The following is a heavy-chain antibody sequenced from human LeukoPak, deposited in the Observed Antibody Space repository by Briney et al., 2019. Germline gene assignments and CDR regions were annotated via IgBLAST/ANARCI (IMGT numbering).Heavy chain of an antibody. Sequence: SVKVSCKASGGTFSSYAISWVRQAPGQGLEWMGGIIPIFGTANYAQKFQGRVTITADESTSTAYMELSSLRSEDTAVYYCARDLLPALDSSGYHAFDIWGQGTMVTVSS. D-gene: IGHD3-22*01. CDR3: ARDLLPALDSSGYHAFDI. CDR2: IIPIFGTA. J-gene: IGHJ3*02. CDR1: GGTFSSYA. V-gene: IGHV1-69*13.